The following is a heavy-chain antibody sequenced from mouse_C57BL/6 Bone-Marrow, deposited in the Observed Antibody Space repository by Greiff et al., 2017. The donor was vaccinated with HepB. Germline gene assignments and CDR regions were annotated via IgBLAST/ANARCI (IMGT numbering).Heavy chain of an antibody. CDR2: INPYNGGT. J-gene: IGHJ2*01. CDR3: ARRGIITTVVATDD. CDR1: GYTFTDYY. V-gene: IGHV1-19*01. Sequence: VQLQQSGPVLVKPGASVKMSCKASGYTFTDYYMNWVKQSHGKSLEWIGVINPYNGGTSYNQKFKGKATLTVDKSSSTAYMELNSLTSEDSAVYYCARRGIITTVVATDDWGQGTTLTVSS. D-gene: IGHD1-1*01.